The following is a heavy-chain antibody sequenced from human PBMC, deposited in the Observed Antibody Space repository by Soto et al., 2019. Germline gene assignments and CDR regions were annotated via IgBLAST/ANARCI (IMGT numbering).Heavy chain of an antibody. D-gene: IGHD6-19*01. CDR3: AKGNTSGWYFFDY. Sequence: GGSLRLSCGGSGFTFSDCAMSWVRQAPGKGLEWVSGISGTGRSTFYADSVKDRFTISRDNSKNTVYLQMTSLRAEDTAVYYCAKGNTSGWYFFDYWGQGTLVTVSS. V-gene: IGHV3-23*01. J-gene: IGHJ4*02. CDR1: GFTFSDCA. CDR2: ISGTGRST.